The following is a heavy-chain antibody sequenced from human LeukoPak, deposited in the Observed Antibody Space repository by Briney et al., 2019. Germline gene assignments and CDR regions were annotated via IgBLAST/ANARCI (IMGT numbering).Heavy chain of an antibody. CDR1: GGSISSYY. D-gene: IGHD6-13*01. J-gene: IGHJ5*02. V-gene: IGHV4-59*08. CDR2: IYYSGST. CDR3: ARAIAAADSWFDP. Sequence: PSETLSPTCTVSGGSISSYYWSWIRQPPGKGLEWIGYIYYSGSTNYNPSLKSRVTISVDTSKNQFSLKLSSVTAADTAVYYCARAIAAADSWFDPWGQGTLVTVSS.